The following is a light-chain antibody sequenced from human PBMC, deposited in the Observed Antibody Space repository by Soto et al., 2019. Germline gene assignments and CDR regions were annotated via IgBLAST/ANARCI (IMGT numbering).Light chain of an antibody. CDR2: GAS. Sequence: EIVLTQSPGTLSLSPGERATLSCRASQSVSSSYLAWYQQEPGQAPRLLFYGASSRATGIPDRFSGSGSGTDFTLTISRLEPEDFAVYFCQQYGSSPVTFGQGTRLEIK. J-gene: IGKJ5*01. CDR1: QSVSSSY. V-gene: IGKV3-20*01. CDR3: QQYGSSPVT.